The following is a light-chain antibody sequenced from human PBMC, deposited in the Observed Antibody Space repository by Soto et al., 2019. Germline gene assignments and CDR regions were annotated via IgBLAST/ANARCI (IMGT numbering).Light chain of an antibody. V-gene: IGKV3-20*01. CDR2: GAS. CDR3: QQYGNSPS. J-gene: IGKJ2*01. Sequence: EIVLTQSPGTLSLSPGERATLSCRASQSVSSSYLAWYQQNPGQAPRLLIYGASSRATGIPDRFRGSGSGTDFTLTISRLEPEDFAVYHCQQYGNSPSFGQGTKLEIK. CDR1: QSVSSSY.